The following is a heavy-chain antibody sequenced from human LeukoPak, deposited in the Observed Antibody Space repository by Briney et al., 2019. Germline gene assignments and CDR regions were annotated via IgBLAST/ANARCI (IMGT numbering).Heavy chain of an antibody. Sequence: KPSETLSLTCTVSGASISNSNFYWGWIRQPPGKGLEWIGSVYYSGGTYYNPSLKSRITISVDTSRNQFSLKLNSVTAADTAVYYCARLVGRGVVPAAFDYWGQGTLVTVSS. CDR3: ARLVGRGVVPAAFDY. CDR2: VYYSGGT. J-gene: IGHJ4*02. D-gene: IGHD2-2*01. CDR1: GASISNSNFY. V-gene: IGHV4-39*07.